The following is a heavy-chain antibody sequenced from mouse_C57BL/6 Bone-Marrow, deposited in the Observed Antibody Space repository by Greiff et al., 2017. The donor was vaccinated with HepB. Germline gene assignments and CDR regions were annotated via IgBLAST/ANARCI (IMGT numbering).Heavy chain of an antibody. CDR1: GYTFTSYW. D-gene: IGHD1-1*01. CDR3: ARRYGSSFYAMDY. Sequence: VQLQQPGAELVRPGSSVKLSCKASGYTFTSYWMDWVKQRPGQGLEWIGNIYPSDSETHYNQKFKDKATLTVDKSSSTAYMQLSSLTSEDSAVYYCARRYGSSFYAMDYWGQGTSVTVSS. V-gene: IGHV1-61*01. J-gene: IGHJ4*01. CDR2: IYPSDSET.